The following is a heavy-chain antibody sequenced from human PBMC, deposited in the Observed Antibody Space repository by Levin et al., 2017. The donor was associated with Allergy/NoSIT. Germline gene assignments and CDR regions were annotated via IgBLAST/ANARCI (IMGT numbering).Heavy chain of an antibody. CDR3: AKFTMYSSSHHYLDV. V-gene: IGHV4-59*08. CDR2: VRYDGIT. CDR1: GASINGHY. J-gene: IGHJ6*03. D-gene: IGHD6-13*01. Sequence: KTSETLSLTCTVSGASINGHYWSWIRQPPGKGLEYIGYVRYDGITNYNPSLKSRVTISVDTSKNQFSLKLSSVTAADTAMYYCAKFTMYSSSHHYLDVWGRGSTATVSS.